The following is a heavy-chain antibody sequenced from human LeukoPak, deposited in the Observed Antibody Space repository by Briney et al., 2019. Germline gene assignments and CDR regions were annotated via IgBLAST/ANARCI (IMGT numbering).Heavy chain of an antibody. CDR3: AKAYGVYYFMDV. D-gene: IGHD2-8*01. V-gene: IGHV3-30*18. CDR1: GFTFSSYS. Sequence: GGSLRLSCAASGFTFSSYSMNWVRQAPGKGLEWVAVISYDGSNKYYADSVKGRFTISRDNSKNTLYLQMNSLRGEDTAVYYCAKAYGVYYFMDVWGKGTTVTVSS. CDR2: ISYDGSNK. J-gene: IGHJ6*03.